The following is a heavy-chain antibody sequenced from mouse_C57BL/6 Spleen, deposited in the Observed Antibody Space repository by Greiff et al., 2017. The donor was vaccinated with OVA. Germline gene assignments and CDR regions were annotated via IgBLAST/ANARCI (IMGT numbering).Heavy chain of an antibody. J-gene: IGHJ1*03. CDR2: IDPENGDT. CDR3: TTEGGRGYFDV. V-gene: IGHV14-4*01. CDR1: GFNIKNDS. D-gene: IGHD3-3*01. Sequence: VQLQESGAELVRPGASVKLSCTASGFNIKNDSMHWVKQRPEQGLEWIGWIDPENGDTEYASKFQGKATITADTSSNTAYLQLSSLTSEDTAVYYCTTEGGRGYFDVWGTGTTVTVSS.